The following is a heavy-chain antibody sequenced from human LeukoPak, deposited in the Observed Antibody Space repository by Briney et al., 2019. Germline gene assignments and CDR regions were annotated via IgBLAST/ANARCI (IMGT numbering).Heavy chain of an antibody. D-gene: IGHD6-19*01. J-gene: IGHJ4*02. CDR3: ARNTVAGDY. CDR1: GYTFTKYL. V-gene: IGHV1-2*02. CDR2: INPNSGGT. Sequence: ASVTVSCKTSGYTFTKYLIHWVRQAPGQGLEWMGWINPNSGGTNYAQKFQGRVTMTRDTSISTAYMELSRLRSDDTAVYYCARNTVAGDYWGQGTLVTVSS.